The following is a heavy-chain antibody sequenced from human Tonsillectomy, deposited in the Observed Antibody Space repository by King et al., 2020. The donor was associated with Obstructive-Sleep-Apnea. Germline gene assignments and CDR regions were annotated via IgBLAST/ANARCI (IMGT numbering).Heavy chain of an antibody. D-gene: IGHD6-13*01. CDR3: ARGSSSWYPDYFDF. J-gene: IGHJ4*02. V-gene: IGHV4-34*01. CDR2: INHSGST. Sequence: VQLQQWGAGLLKPSETLSLTCAVYGCSFSNYYWSWIRQPPGKGLEWIGEINHSGSTNSNPSLKSRVAISVDTSKNQFYLKLSSVTAADTAVYYCARGSSSWYPDYFDFSGQGTLVTVSS. CDR1: GCSFSNYY.